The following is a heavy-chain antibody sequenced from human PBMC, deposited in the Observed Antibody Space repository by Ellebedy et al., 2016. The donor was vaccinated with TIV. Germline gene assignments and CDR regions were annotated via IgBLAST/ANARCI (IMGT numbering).Heavy chain of an antibody. Sequence: SETLSLTXTVSGGSVSRYFWSWIRQPAGKGPEWIGRIFTSGSFNYNPSLMSRVTMSVVTSKNQISLRLNSVTAADTAVYYCARVQCSITTCDYYYIDVWGKGTTVTVSS. CDR1: GGSVSRYF. CDR3: ARVQCSITTCDYYYIDV. V-gene: IGHV4-4*07. D-gene: IGHD1-1*01. J-gene: IGHJ6*03. CDR2: IFTSGSF.